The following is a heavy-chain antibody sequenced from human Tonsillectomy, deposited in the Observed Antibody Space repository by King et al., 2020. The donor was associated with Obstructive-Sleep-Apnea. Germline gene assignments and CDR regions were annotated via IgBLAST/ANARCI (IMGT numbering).Heavy chain of an antibody. CDR1: GGSISSGGYY. CDR2: IYYSGST. Sequence: PLQESGPGLVKPSQTLSLTCTVSGGSISSGGYYWSWIRQHPGKGLEWIGYIYYSGSTYYNPSLKSRVTISVDTSKNQFSLKLSSVTAADTAVYYCARGVLRFLEWLGFDPWGQGTLVTVSS. J-gene: IGHJ5*02. D-gene: IGHD3-3*01. CDR3: ARGVLRFLEWLGFDP. V-gene: IGHV4-31*03.